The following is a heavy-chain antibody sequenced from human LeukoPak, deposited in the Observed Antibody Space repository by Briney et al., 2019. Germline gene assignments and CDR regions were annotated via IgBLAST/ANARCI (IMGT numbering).Heavy chain of an antibody. CDR1: GFTFSSYW. CDR3: AKSGYNRFDY. V-gene: IGHV3-23*01. CDR2: ISGSDSST. D-gene: IGHD5-24*01. J-gene: IGHJ4*02. Sequence: GGSLRLSCAASGFTFSSYWMIWVRQAPGKGLEWVSTISGSDSSTHYADSVKGRFTISRDNSKNTLYLQMNSLRADDTAVYYCAKSGYNRFDYWGQGTLVTVSS.